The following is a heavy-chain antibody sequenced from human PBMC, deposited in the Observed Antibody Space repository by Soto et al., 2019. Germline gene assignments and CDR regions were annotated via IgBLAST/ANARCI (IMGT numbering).Heavy chain of an antibody. Sequence: QVQVVESGGGVVQPGRSLRLSCAASGFTFRTYAMHWVRQAPGKGLEWVAVISHDGSNTDYGDSVKGRFTISRDNSKSTLSLQMNSLRPEDTGVYYCVKDAGSTEYFLASWGQGTLVSVSS. CDR1: GFTFRTYA. V-gene: IGHV3-30*18. CDR2: ISHDGSNT. J-gene: IGHJ4*02. CDR3: VKDAGSTEYFLAS.